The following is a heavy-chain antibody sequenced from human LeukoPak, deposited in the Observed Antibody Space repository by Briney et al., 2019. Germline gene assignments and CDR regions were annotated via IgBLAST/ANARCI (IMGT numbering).Heavy chain of an antibody. D-gene: IGHD3-16*01. CDR1: GFTFSSYG. CDR2: INGDGSST. Sequence: PGGSLRLSCAASGFTFSSYGMHWVRQAPGKGLVWVSRINGDGSSTTYADSVKGRFTISRDNARNTLYLQMNSLRAEDTAVYYCARGRYYLDYWGQGTLVTVTS. CDR3: ARGRYYLDY. V-gene: IGHV3-74*01. J-gene: IGHJ4*02.